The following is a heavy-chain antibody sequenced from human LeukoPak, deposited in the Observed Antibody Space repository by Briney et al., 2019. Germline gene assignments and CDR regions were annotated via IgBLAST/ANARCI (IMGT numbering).Heavy chain of an antibody. CDR3: AKQTVDFWSAQGRFDP. J-gene: IGHJ5*02. CDR1: GYSISSGYY. V-gene: IGHV4-38-2*01. CDR2: IYHSGST. D-gene: IGHD3-3*01. Sequence: NATETLSLTCAVSGYSISSGYYWGWIRQPPGKGLEWIGSIYHSGSTYYNPSLESRVTISVDTSKNQFSLKLSSVTAADTAVYYCAKQTVDFWSAQGRFDPWGQGTPATVSS.